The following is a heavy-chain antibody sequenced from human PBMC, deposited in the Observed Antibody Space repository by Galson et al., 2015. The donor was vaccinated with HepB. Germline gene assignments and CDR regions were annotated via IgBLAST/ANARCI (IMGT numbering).Heavy chain of an antibody. D-gene: IGHD2/OR15-2a*01. CDR1: GGSFSGYY. J-gene: IGHJ4*02. Sequence: ETLSLTCAVYGGSFSGYYWSWIRQPPGKGLEWIGEINHSGSTNYNPSLKSRVTISVDTSKNQFSLKLSSVTAADTAVYYCARILLRSWPTDYWGQGTLVTVSS. CDR2: INHSGST. CDR3: ARILLRSWPTDY. V-gene: IGHV4-34*01.